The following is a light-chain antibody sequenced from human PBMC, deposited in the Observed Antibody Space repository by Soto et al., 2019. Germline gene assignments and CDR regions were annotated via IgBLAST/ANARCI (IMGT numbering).Light chain of an antibody. CDR2: EVS. CDR3: SSYTSSSTFV. Sequence: QSALTQPASVSGSPGQAITISCAGTRSDVGAYHYVSWYQHHPGKAPKLIIYEVSNRPSGLSNRFSGSKSGNTASLTISGLQAEDEADYYCSSYTSSSTFVLGTGTKLTVL. CDR1: RSDVGAYHY. V-gene: IGLV2-14*01. J-gene: IGLJ1*01.